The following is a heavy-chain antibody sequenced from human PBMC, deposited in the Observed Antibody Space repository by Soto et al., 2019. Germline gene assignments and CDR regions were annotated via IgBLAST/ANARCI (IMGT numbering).Heavy chain of an antibody. CDR2: IYYSGST. CDR1: GGSISSYY. V-gene: IGHV4-59*01. Sequence: QVQLQESGPGLVKPSETLSLTCTVSGGSISSYYWSWIRQPPGKGLEWIGYIYYSGSTNDNPSLKSRVTISVDTSKNQFSLKLSSVTAADTAVYYCARVGVKPNSNFDYWGQGTLVTVSS. CDR3: ARVGVKPNSNFDY. J-gene: IGHJ4*02. D-gene: IGHD3-3*01.